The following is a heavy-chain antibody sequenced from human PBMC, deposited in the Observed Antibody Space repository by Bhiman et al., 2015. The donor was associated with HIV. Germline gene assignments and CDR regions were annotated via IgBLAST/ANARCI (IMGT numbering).Heavy chain of an antibody. CDR3: ARDLRESNGWDFDL. CDR2: ISSSSSYI. CDR1: GFTFSXYS. D-gene: IGHD6-19*01. Sequence: EVQLVESGGGLVKPGGSLRLSCAASGFTFSXYSMNWVRQAPGKGLEWVSSISSSSSYIYYADSVKGRFTISRDDFKNTVYLQMSSLRVEDTAVYYCARDLRESNGWDFDLWGQGTLVTVSS. V-gene: IGHV3-21*04. J-gene: IGHJ4*02.